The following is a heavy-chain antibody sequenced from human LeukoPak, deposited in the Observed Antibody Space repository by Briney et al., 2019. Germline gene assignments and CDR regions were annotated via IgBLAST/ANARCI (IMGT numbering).Heavy chain of an antibody. CDR1: GYTFTDYY. D-gene: IGHD4-17*01. J-gene: IGHJ4*02. CDR3: VREIRAISVTTD. V-gene: IGHV1-2*02. Sequence: ASAKISCNASGYTFTDYYIKSVRQPPGQGLEWMGWINRHTGGTNYAQKFQGRVTMTRDTSISTAYMELSRLRSDDTAVYYCVREIRAISVTTDWGQGTLLTVSS. CDR2: INRHTGGT.